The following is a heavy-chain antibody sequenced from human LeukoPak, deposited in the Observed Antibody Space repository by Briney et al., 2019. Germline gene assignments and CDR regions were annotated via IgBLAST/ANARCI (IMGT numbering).Heavy chain of an antibody. J-gene: IGHJ6*02. V-gene: IGHV3-30-3*01. CDR3: AKVEHRYYYYYGMDV. Sequence: GGSLRLSCAASGFTFSSYAMHWVRQAPGKGLEWVAVISYDGSNKYYADSVKGRFTISRDNSKNTLYLQMNSLRAEDTAVYYCAKVEHRYYYYYGMDVWGQGTTVTVSS. CDR1: GFTFSSYA. CDR2: ISYDGSNK. D-gene: IGHD5-24*01.